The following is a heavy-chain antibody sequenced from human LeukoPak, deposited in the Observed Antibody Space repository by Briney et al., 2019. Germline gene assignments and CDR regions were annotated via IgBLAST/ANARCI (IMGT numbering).Heavy chain of an antibody. Sequence: SETLSLTCTVSGGSISSYYWSWIRQPPGKGLEWIGYIYYSGSTNYNPSLKSRVTISVDTSKNQFSLKLSSVTAADTAVYYCARDGKSGFDYWGQGTLVIVSS. CDR2: IYYSGST. CDR3: ARDGKSGFDY. CDR1: GGSISSYY. D-gene: IGHD1-26*01. J-gene: IGHJ4*02. V-gene: IGHV4-59*01.